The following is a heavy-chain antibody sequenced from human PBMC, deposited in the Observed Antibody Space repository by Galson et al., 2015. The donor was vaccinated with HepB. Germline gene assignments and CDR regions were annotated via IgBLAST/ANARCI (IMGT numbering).Heavy chain of an antibody. J-gene: IGHJ4*02. CDR2: ISGNGGTT. Sequence: LRLSCAASGFTFSSFAMTWVRQSPGKGLEWVSVISGNGGTTYYADSVKGRFTISRDNSKNTLFLQMDSLRAEDTAVYSCAKDSAYANNWIGVEYYFDYWGQGTLVTVSS. D-gene: IGHD1-1*01. V-gene: IGHV3-23*01. CDR3: AKDSAYANNWIGVEYYFDY. CDR1: GFTFSSFA.